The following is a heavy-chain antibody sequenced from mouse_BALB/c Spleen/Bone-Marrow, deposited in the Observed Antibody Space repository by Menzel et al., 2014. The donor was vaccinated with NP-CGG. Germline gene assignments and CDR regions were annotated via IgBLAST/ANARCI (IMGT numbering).Heavy chain of an antibody. CDR3: ARRSDYAYFDY. Sequence: EVKLVESGRDLVKPGGSLKLSCAASGFTFSNYGMSWVRQTPDKRLEWVATINSGGRYAFYPDSVKGRFTISRDNAKNTLYLQMSSLKSEDTAMYYCARRSDYAYFDYWGKGTTLTVSS. CDR2: INSGGRYA. CDR1: GFTFSNYG. V-gene: IGHV5-6*02. D-gene: IGHD2-4*01. J-gene: IGHJ2*01.